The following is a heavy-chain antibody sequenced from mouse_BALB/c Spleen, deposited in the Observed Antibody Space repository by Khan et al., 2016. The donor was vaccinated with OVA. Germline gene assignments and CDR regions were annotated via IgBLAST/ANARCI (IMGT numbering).Heavy chain of an antibody. D-gene: IGHD2-14*01. CDR2: ILGGGGS. Sequence: QVQLQQSGPGLVAPSQSLSITCTVSGFSLSRYNTYWGCQPLPKDQVWLVMILGGGGSDSKSTLKSRLSISKDNSKSQVILKMNSLQTDDSAMYFCARAYYRYDGYYAMDYWGQGTSVTVSS. CDR3: ARAYYRYDGYYAMDY. J-gene: IGHJ4*01. CDR1: GFSLSRYN. V-gene: IGHV2-6-4*01.